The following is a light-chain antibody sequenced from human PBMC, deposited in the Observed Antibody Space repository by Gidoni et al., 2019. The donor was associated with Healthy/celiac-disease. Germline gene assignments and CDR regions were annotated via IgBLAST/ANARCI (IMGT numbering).Light chain of an antibody. V-gene: IGKV3-15*01. CDR2: GAS. CDR1: QSVSSN. J-gene: IGKJ1*01. CDR3: QQYNNWPPWT. Sequence: EIVMTQSPATLSVSPGERATLSGRASQSVSSNLAWYQQKPGQAPRLLIYGASTRATGIPATFSGSGSGTEFTLPISSLQSEDFAVYYCQQYNNWPPWTFGQGTKVEIK.